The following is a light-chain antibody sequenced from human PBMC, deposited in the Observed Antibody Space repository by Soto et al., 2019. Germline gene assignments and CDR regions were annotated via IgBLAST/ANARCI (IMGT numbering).Light chain of an antibody. Sequence: EIVLTQSPGTLSLSPGERATLSCRASQSVSSSYLAWYQQKAGQAPRLLIYGASSRATGIPDRLSGSGSGTDFTLTISRLEPADFAVYYCQQYGDSPFTFGQGTKLEIK. J-gene: IGKJ2*01. CDR3: QQYGDSPFT. CDR1: QSVSSSY. V-gene: IGKV3-20*01. CDR2: GAS.